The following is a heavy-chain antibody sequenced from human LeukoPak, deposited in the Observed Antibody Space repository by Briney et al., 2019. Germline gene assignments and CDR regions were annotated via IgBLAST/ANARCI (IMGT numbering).Heavy chain of an antibody. Sequence: PGGSLRLSYAASGFTFDDYAMHWVRQAPGKGLEWVSLISWDGGSTYYADSVKGRFTISRDNSKNSLYLQMNSLRAEDTALYYCAKDMYGSGSYGGIDYWGQGTLVTVSS. CDR1: GFTFDDYA. CDR2: ISWDGGST. D-gene: IGHD3-10*01. CDR3: AKDMYGSGSYGGIDY. J-gene: IGHJ4*02. V-gene: IGHV3-43D*04.